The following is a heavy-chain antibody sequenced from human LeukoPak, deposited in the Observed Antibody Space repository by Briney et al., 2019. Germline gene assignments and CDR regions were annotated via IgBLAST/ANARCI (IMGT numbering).Heavy chain of an antibody. V-gene: IGHV3-30*02. D-gene: IGHD6-13*01. CDR3: AKSASGYSSSWYCLDY. J-gene: IGHJ4*02. Sequence: GGSLRLSCAASGFTFSSYGMHWVRQAPGKGLEWVAFTRFDGSNKYYADSVKGRFTISRDNSKNTLYLQMNSLTTEDTAVYYCAKSASGYSSSWYCLDYWGQGTLVTVSS. CDR1: GFTFSSYG. CDR2: TRFDGSNK.